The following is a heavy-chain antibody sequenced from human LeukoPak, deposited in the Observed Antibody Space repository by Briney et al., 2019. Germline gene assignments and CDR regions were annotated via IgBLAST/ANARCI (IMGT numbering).Heavy chain of an antibody. D-gene: IGHD3-10*01. CDR2: IYTSGST. CDR1: GGSISSYY. CDR3: ARENSYYYGSGSYYLMIDY. J-gene: IGHJ4*02. V-gene: IGHV4-4*07. Sequence: SETLSLTCTVSGGSISSYYWSWIRQPAGKGLEWIGRIYTSGSTNYNPSLKSRVTMSVDTSKNQFSLKLSSVTAADTAVYYCARENSYYYGSGSYYLMIDYWGQGTLVTVSS.